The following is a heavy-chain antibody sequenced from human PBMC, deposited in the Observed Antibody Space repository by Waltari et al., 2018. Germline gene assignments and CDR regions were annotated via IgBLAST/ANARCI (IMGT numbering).Heavy chain of an antibody. Sequence: QVQLVQSGAEVKKPGSSVKVSCKAPGGTFISEAISWVRRAPGQGLEWMGGIIPIFGTANYAQKFQGRVTITADESTSTAYMELSSLRSEDTAVYYCASHYYDSSGYYYGPFDYWGQGTLVTVSS. CDR1: GGTFISEA. V-gene: IGHV1-69*01. CDR2: IIPIFGTA. D-gene: IGHD3-22*01. CDR3: ASHYYDSSGYYYGPFDY. J-gene: IGHJ4*02.